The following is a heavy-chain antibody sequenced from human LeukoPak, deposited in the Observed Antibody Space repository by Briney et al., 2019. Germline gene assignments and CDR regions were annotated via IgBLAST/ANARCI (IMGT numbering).Heavy chain of an antibody. V-gene: IGHV3-53*01. CDR2: IYSGGGT. J-gene: IGHJ6*02. D-gene: IGHD2-21*02. CDR3: ARYCGGDCYGMDV. CDR1: GFTVSSTY. Sequence: GGSLRLSCAASGFTVSSTYMSWVRQAPGKGLEWVSVIYSGGGTYYADSVKGRFTISRDNSKNMLYLQMNSLRAEDTAVYYCARYCGGDCYGMDVWGQGTTVTVSS.